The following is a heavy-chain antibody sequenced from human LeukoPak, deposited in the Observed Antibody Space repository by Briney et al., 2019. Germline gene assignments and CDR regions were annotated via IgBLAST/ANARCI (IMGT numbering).Heavy chain of an antibody. J-gene: IGHJ3*02. CDR3: ARQGWVYYYDSSGLDAFDI. CDR2: IYYSGGT. V-gene: IGHV4-59*08. CDR1: GGSISSYH. Sequence: SETLSLTCTVSGGSISSYHWSWIRQPPGKGLEWIGYIYYSGGTNYNPSLKSRVTISVDTSKNQFSLKLSSVTAADTAVYYCARQGWVYYYDSSGLDAFDIWGQGTMVTVSS. D-gene: IGHD3-22*01.